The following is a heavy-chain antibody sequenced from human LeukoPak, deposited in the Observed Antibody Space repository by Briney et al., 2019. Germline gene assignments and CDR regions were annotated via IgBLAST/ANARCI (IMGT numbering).Heavy chain of an antibody. CDR3: PKEHSVFTMMRGLDS. Sequence: GGSLRLSCAASGFTFSNYALHWVRQAPGKGLEWVSGISVSGGSIYYADSVTGRITISRDNSKDTLHLQMNSLRVEDRALYYCPKEHSVFTMMRGLDSWGQGTLVTVSS. CDR1: GFTFSNYA. J-gene: IGHJ4*02. D-gene: IGHD3-22*01. V-gene: IGHV3-23*01. CDR2: ISVSGGSI.